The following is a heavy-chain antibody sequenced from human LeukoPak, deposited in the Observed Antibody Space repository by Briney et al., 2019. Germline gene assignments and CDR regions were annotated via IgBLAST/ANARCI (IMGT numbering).Heavy chain of an antibody. CDR3: ASPSKWLSYYFDY. D-gene: IGHD3-22*01. CDR1: GGTFISYA. V-gene: IGHV1-69*13. Sequence: SVKVSCKASGGTFISYAISWVRQAPGQGLEWMGGIIPIFGTANYAQKFQGRVTITADESTSTAYMELSSLRSEDTAVYYCASPSKWLSYYFDYWGQGTLVTVSS. CDR2: IIPIFGTA. J-gene: IGHJ4*02.